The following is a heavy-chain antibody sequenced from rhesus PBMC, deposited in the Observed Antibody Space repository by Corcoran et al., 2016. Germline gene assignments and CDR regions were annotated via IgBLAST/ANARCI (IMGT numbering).Heavy chain of an antibody. V-gene: IGHV1-111*02. Sequence: EVQLVQSGAEVKKPGASVKISCKASGYTFTDYYLHWVRQAPGKGLEGIGRVTPEKGKANHVHKVQDRVTIPAATATATAYMELSSLRSEDTAVYYCATDRQHQFDYWGQGVLVTVSS. D-gene: IGHD2-33*01. CDR2: VTPEKGKA. J-gene: IGHJ4*01. CDR3: ATDRQHQFDY. CDR1: GYTFTDYY.